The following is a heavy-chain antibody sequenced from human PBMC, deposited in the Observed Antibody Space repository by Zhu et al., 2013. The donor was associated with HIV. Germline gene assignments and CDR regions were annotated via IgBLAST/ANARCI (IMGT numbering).Heavy chain of an antibody. CDR3: ARDLSETYGDGFDI. Sequence: VQLQESGPGLVKPSETLSLTCTVSGGSVSSGTYYWSWIRQPPGKGLEWIGYIYYSGSTNYNPSLKSRVTISVDTSKNQFSLKLSSVTAADTAVYYCARDLSETYGDGFDIWGQGTVVTVSS. V-gene: IGHV4-61*01. J-gene: IGHJ3*02. D-gene: IGHD4-17*01. CDR1: GGSVSSGTYY. CDR2: IYYSGST.